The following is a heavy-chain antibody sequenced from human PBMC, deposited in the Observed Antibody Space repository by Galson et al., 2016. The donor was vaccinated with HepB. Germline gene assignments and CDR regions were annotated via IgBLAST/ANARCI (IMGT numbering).Heavy chain of an antibody. CDR2: IYSGGST. J-gene: IGHJ4*02. CDR1: GFTVSSNY. CDR3: ARELEKWVTTYGAFDS. Sequence: SLRLSCAASGFTVSSNYMTWVRQSPGKGLEWVLVIYSGGSTYYADSVKGRFTISRDNAKQTLFLQMNSLRAEDTAVYYCARELEKWVTTYGAFDSWGQGTLVTVSS. D-gene: IGHD1-26*01. V-gene: IGHV3-66*01.